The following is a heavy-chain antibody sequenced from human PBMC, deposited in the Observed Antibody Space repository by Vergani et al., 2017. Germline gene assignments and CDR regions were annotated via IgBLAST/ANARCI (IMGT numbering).Heavy chain of an antibody. J-gene: IGHJ4*02. CDR3: AKASIVGAMDY. Sequence: QVQLVESGGGVVQPGRSLRLSCAASGFTFSSYAMHWVRQAPGKGLEWVAVISYDGSNKYYADSVKGRFTISRDNSKNTLYLQMNSLRAEDTAVYYCAKASIVGAMDYWGQGTLVTVSS. CDR2: ISYDGSNK. CDR1: GFTFSSYA. D-gene: IGHD1-26*01. V-gene: IGHV3-30-3*01.